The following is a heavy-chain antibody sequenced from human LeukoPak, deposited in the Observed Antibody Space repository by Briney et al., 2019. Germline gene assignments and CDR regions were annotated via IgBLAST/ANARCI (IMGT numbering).Heavy chain of an antibody. D-gene: IGHD3-10*01. Sequence: GGSLRLSCAASGFTVSNNYMSWARQAPGKGLEWVSVIYSGGNTYYADSVKGRFTISRDNSKNTLFLQMNSLRAEDSAVYYCARAKVTMVRGVIVDAFDIWGQGTMVTVSS. CDR3: ARAKVTMVRGVIVDAFDI. V-gene: IGHV3-53*01. J-gene: IGHJ3*02. CDR1: GFTVSNNY. CDR2: IYSGGNT.